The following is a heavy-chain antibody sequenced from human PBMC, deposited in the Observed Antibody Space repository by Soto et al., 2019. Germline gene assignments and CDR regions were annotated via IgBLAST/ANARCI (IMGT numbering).Heavy chain of an antibody. CDR1: GFSLSTSGMC. Sequence: GPTPVNPTQTLTLTCTFSGFSLSTSGMCVSWIRQPPGKALEWLALIDWDDDKYYSTSLKTRLTISKDTSKNQVVLTMTNMDPVDTATYYCARIRSCRVQGWFDPWGQGTLVTVSS. CDR2: IDWDDDK. V-gene: IGHV2-70*01. D-gene: IGHD3-10*01. J-gene: IGHJ5*02. CDR3: ARIRSCRVQGWFDP.